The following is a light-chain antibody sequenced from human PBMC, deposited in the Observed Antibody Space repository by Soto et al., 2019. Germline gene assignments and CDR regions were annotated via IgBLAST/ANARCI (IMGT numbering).Light chain of an antibody. J-gene: IGKJ5*01. CDR3: QQRSNSIT. CDR2: EAS. Sequence: EIVLTQSPATLSLSPGERATLSCRASQSVSTYLAWYQQKPGQAPRLLIYEASIRATGIPVRFSCSGSGTDFTRTISGLEPEDFVVYYCQQRSNSITFGQGTRLEIK. V-gene: IGKV3-11*01. CDR1: QSVSTY.